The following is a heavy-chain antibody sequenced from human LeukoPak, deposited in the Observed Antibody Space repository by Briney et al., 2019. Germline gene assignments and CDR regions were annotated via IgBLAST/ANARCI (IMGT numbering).Heavy chain of an antibody. J-gene: IGHJ4*02. V-gene: IGHV3-9*01. D-gene: IGHD6-13*01. CDR1: GFTFDDYA. Sequence: GGSLRLSCAASGFTFDDYAMHWVRHAPGKGLEWVSGISWNSGSIGYADSVKGRFTISRDNAKNSLYLQMNSLRAEDTALYYCAKEHSSWEGYYFDYWGQGTLVTVSS. CDR3: AKEHSSWEGYYFDY. CDR2: ISWNSGSI.